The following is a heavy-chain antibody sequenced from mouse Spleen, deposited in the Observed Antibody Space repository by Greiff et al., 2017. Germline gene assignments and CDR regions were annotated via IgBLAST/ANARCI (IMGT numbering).Heavy chain of an antibody. CDR3: ARMDGYPPWYFDV. J-gene: IGHJ1*01. V-gene: IGHV1-69*01. D-gene: IGHD2-3*01. CDR1: GYTFTSYW. CDR2: IDPSDSYT. Sequence: VQLQQPGAELVMPGASVKLSCKASGYTFTSYWMHWVKQRPGQGLEWIGEIDPSDSYTNYNQKFKGKATLTVDKSSSTAYMQLSSLTSEDSAVYYCARMDGYPPWYFDVWGAGTTVTVSS.